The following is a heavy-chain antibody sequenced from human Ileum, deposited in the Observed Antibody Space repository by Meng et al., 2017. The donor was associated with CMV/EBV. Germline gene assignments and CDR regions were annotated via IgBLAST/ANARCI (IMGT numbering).Heavy chain of an antibody. CDR1: GFTFDDYG. V-gene: IGHV3-11*04. CDR3: ARLQAPSNTQIPFYYFGMDV. J-gene: IGHJ6*02. CDR2: IGRGPDDI. Sequence: GESLKISCAASGFTFDDYGMSWVRQAPGKGLEWVSYIGRGPDDIYYADSVKGRFTVSRDNAKNSLSLQMNSLRAGDTAVYYCARLQAPSNTQIPFYYFGMDVWGHGTTVTVSS. D-gene: IGHD2-8*01.